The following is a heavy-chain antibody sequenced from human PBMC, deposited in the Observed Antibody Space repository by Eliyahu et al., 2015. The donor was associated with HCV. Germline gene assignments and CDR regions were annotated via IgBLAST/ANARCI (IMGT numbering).Heavy chain of an antibody. CDR1: GGSITSYY. V-gene: IGHV4-59*01. Sequence: QVQLQESGPGLVKPSETLSLTCTVSGGSITSYYWSWIRQPPGKGLXWIGDIHYSGSTNYNPSLKSRVTISIDTSKNQFSLKVTSVTAADTAVYFCATGGGGIAVAGTGGWFDPWGQGTLVTVSS. CDR2: IHYSGST. CDR3: ATGGGGIAVAGTGGWFDP. D-gene: IGHD6-19*01. J-gene: IGHJ5*02.